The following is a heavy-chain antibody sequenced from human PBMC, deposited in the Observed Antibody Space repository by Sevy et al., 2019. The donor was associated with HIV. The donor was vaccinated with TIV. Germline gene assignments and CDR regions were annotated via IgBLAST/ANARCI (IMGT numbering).Heavy chain of an antibody. D-gene: IGHD2-2*01. CDR3: ARAPHCSSTSCYFYNLDWYFDL. CDR1: GFTFSSYS. V-gene: IGHV3-48*02. Sequence: GGSLRLSCAASGFTFSSYSMNWVRQAPGKGLEWVSYISSSSSTIYYAASVKGRFTISRDNAKNSLYLQMNSLRDEDTAVYYCARAPHCSSTSCYFYNLDWYFDLWGRGTLVTVSS. CDR2: ISSSSSTI. J-gene: IGHJ2*01.